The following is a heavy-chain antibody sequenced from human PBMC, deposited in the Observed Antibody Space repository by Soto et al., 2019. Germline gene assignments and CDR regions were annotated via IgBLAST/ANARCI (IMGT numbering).Heavy chain of an antibody. V-gene: IGHV3-72*01. CDR3: TPVRLGRNRSSNY. CDR2: IKNKANSYTT. Sequence: EVQLVESGGGLVQPEGSLRLSCAASGFTFSDHYMDWVRQAPGKGLEWVGRIKNKANSYTTEYAAPVKGRFIISRDDSKNSVFLAMNRLKTDYMAVYYCTPVRLGRNRSSNYWGQGILVSVSS. D-gene: IGHD6-19*01. CDR1: GFTFSDHY. J-gene: IGHJ4*02.